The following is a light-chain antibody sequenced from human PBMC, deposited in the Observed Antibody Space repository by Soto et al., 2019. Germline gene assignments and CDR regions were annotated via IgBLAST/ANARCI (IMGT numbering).Light chain of an antibody. J-gene: IGKJ2*01. Sequence: DIQMTQSPSTLSASVGDVVTITCRASQSISTWLAWYQQKPGKAPKLLIYDASTLESGVPSRFSGSGSGTEFTLTISSLQPDDFATYYCQQYSIYWNTFGQGTKVDIK. V-gene: IGKV1-5*01. CDR1: QSISTW. CDR2: DAS. CDR3: QQYSIYWNT.